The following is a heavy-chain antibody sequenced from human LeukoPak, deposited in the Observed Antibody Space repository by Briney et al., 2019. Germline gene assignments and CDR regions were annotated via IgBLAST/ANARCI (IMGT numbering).Heavy chain of an antibody. J-gene: IGHJ4*02. V-gene: IGHV3-7*01. D-gene: IGHD3-3*01. CDR3: ARDFGSSYFDY. CDR1: GFTFSSYG. Sequence: SGGSLRLSCAASGFTFSSYGMHWVRQAPGKGLEWVANIKQDGSEKYYVDSVKGRFTISRDNAKNSLYLQMNSLRAEDTAVYYCARDFGSSYFDYWGQGTLVTVSS. CDR2: IKQDGSEK.